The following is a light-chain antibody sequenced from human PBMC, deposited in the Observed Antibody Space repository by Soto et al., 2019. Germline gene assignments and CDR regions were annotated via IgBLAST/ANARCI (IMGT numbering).Light chain of an antibody. CDR3: QQRSNWPLT. Sequence: EIEMTQSPATLSGSPGQRATLACRASQSVSNNYSAWYQQQPGQAPRLLIYGASNRATGIPDRFSGSGSGTDFTPTISRLEPEDFAVYYCQQRSNWPLTFGRGTKVEI. V-gene: IGKV3D-20*02. CDR2: GAS. J-gene: IGKJ4*01. CDR1: QSVSNNY.